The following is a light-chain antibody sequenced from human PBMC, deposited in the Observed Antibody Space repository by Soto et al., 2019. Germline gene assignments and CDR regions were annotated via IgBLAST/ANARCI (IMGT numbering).Light chain of an antibody. CDR2: GAS. Sequence: EIVLTQSPATLAVSAGGRATLSCRASQSIRTNVAWYQQLPGQAPRLLVYGASTRATGIPDRFSGSGSGTDFTLTISRLEPEDFAVYCCQQFDGSLWTFGPGTKVDNK. J-gene: IGKJ1*01. CDR3: QQFDGSLWT. V-gene: IGKV3-20*01. CDR1: QSIRTN.